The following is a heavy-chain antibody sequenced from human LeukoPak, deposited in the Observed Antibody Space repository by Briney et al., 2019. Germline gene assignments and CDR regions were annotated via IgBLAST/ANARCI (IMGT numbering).Heavy chain of an antibody. V-gene: IGHV3-33*08. CDR2: IWYDGSNK. J-gene: IGHJ4*02. Sequence: GGSLRLSCAASGFTFSSYSMNWVRQAPGKGLEWVAVIWYDGSNKYYADSVKGRFTISRDNSKNTLYLQMNSLRAEDTAVYYCARDYYYFDYWGQGTLVTVSS. CDR3: ARDYYYFDY. D-gene: IGHD3-10*01. CDR1: GFTFSSYS.